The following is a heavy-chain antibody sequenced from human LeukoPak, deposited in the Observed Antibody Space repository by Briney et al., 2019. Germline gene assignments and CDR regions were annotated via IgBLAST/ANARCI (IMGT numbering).Heavy chain of an antibody. V-gene: IGHV3-23*01. CDR1: GFTFSSYA. J-gene: IGHJ2*01. Sequence: GGSLRLSCAASGFTFSSYAMSWVRQAPGKGLEWVSAISGSGGRTYYADSVKGRFTISRDNSKNTLYLQMNSLRAEDTAVYYCAKDLGIAAAGHYWYFDLWGRGTLVTVSS. D-gene: IGHD6-13*01. CDR2: ISGSGGRT. CDR3: AKDLGIAAAGHYWYFDL.